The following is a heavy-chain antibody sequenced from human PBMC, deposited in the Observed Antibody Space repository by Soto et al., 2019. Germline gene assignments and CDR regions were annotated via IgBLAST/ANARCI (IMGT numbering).Heavy chain of an antibody. CDR1: GGSISSSSYY. D-gene: IGHD3-3*01. J-gene: IGHJ4*02. CDR3: ARTRDFWSGYYRLDY. CDR2: IYYSGST. Sequence: SETLSLTCTVSGGSISSSSYYWGWIRQPPGKGLEWIGSIYYSGSTYYNSSLKSRVTISVDTSKNQFSLKLSSVTAADTAVYYCARTRDFWSGYYRLDYWGQGTLVTVSS. V-gene: IGHV4-39*01.